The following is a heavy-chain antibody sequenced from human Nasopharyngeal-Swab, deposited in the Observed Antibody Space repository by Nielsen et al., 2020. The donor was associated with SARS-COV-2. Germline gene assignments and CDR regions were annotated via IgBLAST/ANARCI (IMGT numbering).Heavy chain of an antibody. Sequence: SGPTLFKPTQTLTLTCTFSGFSVSTDGVGVGWIRQPPGKALEWLALIYWDDDKRYSPSLKSRPTITKDTSKNQVVLTMTKMDPADTATYYGAHDDYGSGTYNVFDVWGRGTMVTVSS. CDR1: GFSVSTDGVG. V-gene: IGHV2-5*02. CDR2: IYWDDDK. J-gene: IGHJ3*01. D-gene: IGHD3-10*01. CDR3: AHDDYGSGTYNVFDV.